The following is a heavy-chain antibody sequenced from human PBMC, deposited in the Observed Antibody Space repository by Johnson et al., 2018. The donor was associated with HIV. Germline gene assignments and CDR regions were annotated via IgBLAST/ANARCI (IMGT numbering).Heavy chain of an antibody. CDR1: GFTFSNYG. V-gene: IGHV3-30*02. CDR3: GRELLDAFDI. D-gene: IGHD2-15*01. CDR2: IRYDGDIT. Sequence: QVQLLESGGGVIQPGGSLRLSCAASGFTFSNYGMHWVRQAPGKGLEWVAFIRYDGDITYYVDSVKGRFTISRDNAKNSLYLQMNSLRAEDTAVYYCGRELLDAFDIWGQGTMVTVSS. J-gene: IGHJ3*02.